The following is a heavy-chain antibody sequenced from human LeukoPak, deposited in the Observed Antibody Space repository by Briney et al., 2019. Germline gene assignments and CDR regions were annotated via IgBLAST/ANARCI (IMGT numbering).Heavy chain of an antibody. CDR1: GGSIRSYY. D-gene: IGHD2-15*01. CDR3: ARHTIVVVVAATNWFDP. CDR2: IYYSGST. V-gene: IGHV4-39*01. J-gene: IGHJ5*02. Sequence: SETLSLTCTVSGGSIRSYYWGWIRQPPGKGLEWIGSIYYSGSTYYNPSLKSRVTISVDTSKNQFSLKLSSVTAADTAVYYCARHTIVVVVAATNWFDPWGQGTLVTVSS.